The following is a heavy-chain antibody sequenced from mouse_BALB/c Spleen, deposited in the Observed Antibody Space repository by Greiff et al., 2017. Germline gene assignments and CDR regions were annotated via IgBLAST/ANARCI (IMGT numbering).Heavy chain of an antibody. J-gene: IGHJ4*01. Sequence: QLQDSGAELVKLVASVQLSCTASGFNIQDTYMHWVKQGPELGLEWIGRIAPANGNTKYAPKFQGKATITAVTSSNTACLQLSSLTSEDTAVYYCARWLLRGVYAMDYWGQGTSDTVS. CDR3: ARWLLRGVYAMDY. D-gene: IGHD2-3*01. V-gene: IGHV14-3*02. CDR2: IAPANGNT. CDR1: GFNIQDTY.